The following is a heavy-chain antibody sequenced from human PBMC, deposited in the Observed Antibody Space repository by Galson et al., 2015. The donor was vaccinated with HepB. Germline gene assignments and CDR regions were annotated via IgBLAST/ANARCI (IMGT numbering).Heavy chain of an antibody. CDR2: ISESGGYT. J-gene: IGHJ1*01. V-gene: IGHV3-23*01. CDR3: AKHEGQH. CDR1: GFTFSSYA. Sequence: SLRLSCAASGFTFSSYAMTWVRQAPGKGLEWVSSISESGGYTDYADSVKGRFTISRDNSKNTLFLQMHSLRADDTAVYYCAKHEGQHWGPGTQVPVSS.